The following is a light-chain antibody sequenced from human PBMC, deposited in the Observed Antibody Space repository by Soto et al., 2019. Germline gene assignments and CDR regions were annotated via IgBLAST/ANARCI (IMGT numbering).Light chain of an antibody. J-gene: IGKJ5*01. V-gene: IGKV3-11*01. Sequence: EVVLTQSPATLSLSPGEGATLSCRASQSVSSYLNWYQQKPGQAPRLLIYGVSNRATGIPARFSGSGSATDFTLTISNLEDEDFAVYYCQQGSNWPITFGQGTRLEI. CDR2: GVS. CDR3: QQGSNWPIT. CDR1: QSVSSY.